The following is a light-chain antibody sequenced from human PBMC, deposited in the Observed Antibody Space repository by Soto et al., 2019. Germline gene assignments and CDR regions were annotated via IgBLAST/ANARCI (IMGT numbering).Light chain of an antibody. CDR3: QQYGSSPWP. V-gene: IGKV3-20*01. CDR2: GAS. Sequence: EIVLTQSPGTLSLSPGERATLSCRASQSVSSSYLAWYQQKPGQAPRLLIYGASSRATGIPDRFSGSGSGTDFTLTISRLEPEDFAVYYCQQYGSSPWPFGQGTKLDIK. J-gene: IGKJ1*01. CDR1: QSVSSSY.